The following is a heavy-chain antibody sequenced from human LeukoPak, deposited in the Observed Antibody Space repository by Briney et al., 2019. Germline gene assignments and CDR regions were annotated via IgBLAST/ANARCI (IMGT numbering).Heavy chain of an antibody. J-gene: IGHJ4*02. D-gene: IGHD6-13*01. CDR2: VSGSGVLT. Sequence: PGGSLRLSCVASGITFSNYAMSWVRQAPGKGLEWVSAVSGSGVLTYYADSVKGRFTISRDNSKNTLHLQMNTLRAEDTALYYCTKDQAASSSWWVDYWGQGTLVTVSS. V-gene: IGHV3-23*01. CDR3: TKDQAASSSWWVDY. CDR1: GITFSNYA.